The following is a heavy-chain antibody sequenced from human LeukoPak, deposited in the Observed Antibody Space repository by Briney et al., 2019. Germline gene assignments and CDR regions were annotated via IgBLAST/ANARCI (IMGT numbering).Heavy chain of an antibody. J-gene: IGHJ3*02. Sequence: GGSLRLSCAASGFTFSSYWMSWVRQAPGKGLEWVANIKEDGSEKYYVDSVKGRFTISRDNAKNSLYLQMNSLRAEDTAVYYCARDRFRDAFDIWGQGTMVTVSS. D-gene: IGHD2-21*01. V-gene: IGHV3-7*04. CDR1: GFTFSSYW. CDR2: IKEDGSEK. CDR3: ARDRFRDAFDI.